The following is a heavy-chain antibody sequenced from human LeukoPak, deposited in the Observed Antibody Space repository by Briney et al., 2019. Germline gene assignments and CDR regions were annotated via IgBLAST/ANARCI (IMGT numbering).Heavy chain of an antibody. CDR3: ARPLWEDGYNFQHDAFDI. CDR1: GGSFSGYY. D-gene: IGHD5-24*01. Sequence: SETLSLTCAVYGGSFSGYYWSWIRQPPGKGLEWIGEINHSGSTNYNPSLKSRVTISVDTSKNQFSLKLSSVTAADTAVYYCARPLWEDGYNFQHDAFDIWGQGTMVTVSS. V-gene: IGHV4-34*01. CDR2: INHSGST. J-gene: IGHJ3*02.